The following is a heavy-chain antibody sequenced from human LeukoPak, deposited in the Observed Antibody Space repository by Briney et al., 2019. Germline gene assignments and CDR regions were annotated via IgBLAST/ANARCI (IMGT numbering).Heavy chain of an antibody. J-gene: IGHJ4*02. CDR3: ARDGGTSTPFDY. CDR1: GLTFSNYW. D-gene: IGHD2-15*01. Sequence: PGGSLRLSCAASGLTFSNYWLHWVRQPPGKGLVWVSRITTDESSTHYAASVNGRFTISRDNAKSTVYLQMNSLTPEDTAVYHCARDGGTSTPFDYWGQGTLVTVSS. CDR2: ITTDESST. V-gene: IGHV3-74*01.